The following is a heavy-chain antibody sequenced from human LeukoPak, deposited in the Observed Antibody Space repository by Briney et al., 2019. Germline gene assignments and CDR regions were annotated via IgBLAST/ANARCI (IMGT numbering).Heavy chain of an antibody. Sequence: NPSETLSLTCAVYGGSFSGYYWNWIRQSPGKGLEWIGYIYYSGNTNYNPSLKSRVTMSVDTSKNQFSLKLSSVTAADTAVYYCARGTAEHLAAAGTAGVYYYYYYMDVWGKGTTVTISS. CDR3: ARGTAEHLAAAGTAGVYYYYYYMDV. V-gene: IGHV4-59*12. CDR2: IYYSGNT. J-gene: IGHJ6*03. CDR1: GGSFSGYY. D-gene: IGHD6-13*01.